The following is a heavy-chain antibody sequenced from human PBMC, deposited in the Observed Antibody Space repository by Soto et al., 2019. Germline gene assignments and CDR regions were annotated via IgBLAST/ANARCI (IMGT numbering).Heavy chain of an antibody. J-gene: IGHJ3*02. CDR3: AREYYVELDAFDI. CDR2: ISSSGSTI. CDR1: GFTFSDYY. Sequence: PGGSLRLSCAASGFTFSDYYMSWIRQAPGKGLEWVSYISSSGSTIYYADSVKGRFTISRDNAKNSLYLQMNSLRAEDTAVYYCAREYYVELDAFDIWGQGTMVTVSS. V-gene: IGHV3-11*01. D-gene: IGHD1-26*01.